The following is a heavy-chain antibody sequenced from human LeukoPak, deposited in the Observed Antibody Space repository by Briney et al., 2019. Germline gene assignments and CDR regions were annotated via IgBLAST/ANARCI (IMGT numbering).Heavy chain of an antibody. CDR1: GYTFTSYA. D-gene: IGHD6-19*01. Sequence: GASVKVSCKASGYTFTSYAMHWVRQAPGQRLEWMGWINAGNGDTKYSQKFQGRVTITRDTSASTAYMELSSLRSEDTAVYYCARDLRERYSSGPDYWGQGTLVTVSS. V-gene: IGHV1-3*01. J-gene: IGHJ4*02. CDR3: ARDLRERYSSGPDY. CDR2: INAGNGDT.